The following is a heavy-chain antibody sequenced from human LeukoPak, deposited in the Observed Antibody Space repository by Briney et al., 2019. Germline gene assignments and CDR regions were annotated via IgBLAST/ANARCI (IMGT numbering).Heavy chain of an antibody. CDR3: ARDGYSDSSGYDYPPSV. J-gene: IGHJ4*02. CDR1: GGSISSYY. Sequence: SETLSLTCTVSGGSISSYYWSWIRQPPGKGLEWIGCMSYSGTSSYNPSLRSRITISVDASKKQFSLKLSSVTAADTAVYYYARDGYSDSSGYDYPPSVWGQGTLVTVSS. V-gene: IGHV4-59*01. D-gene: IGHD3-22*01. CDR2: MSYSGTS.